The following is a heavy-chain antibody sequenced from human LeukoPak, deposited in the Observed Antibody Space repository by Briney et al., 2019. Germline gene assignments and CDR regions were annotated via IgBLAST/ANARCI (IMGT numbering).Heavy chain of an antibody. CDR2: ISGSGGST. V-gene: IGHV3-23*01. D-gene: IGHD3-22*01. Sequence: PGGSLRLSCAASGFTFSSYAMSWVRQAPGKGLEWVSAISGSGGSTYYADPVKGRFTISRDNSKNTLYLQMNSLRAEDTAVYYCAKGNYYDSSGYYRYFDYWGQGTLVTVSS. J-gene: IGHJ4*02. CDR3: AKGNYYDSSGYYRYFDY. CDR1: GFTFSSYA.